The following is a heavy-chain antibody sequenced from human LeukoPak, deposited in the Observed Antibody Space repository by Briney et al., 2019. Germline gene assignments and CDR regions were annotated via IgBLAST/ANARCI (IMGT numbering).Heavy chain of an antibody. CDR1: GFTFGDYA. CDR2: IRNKAYDGTT. Sequence: SLRLSCTASGFTFGDYAMSWFRQAPGKGLEWVGFIRNKAYDGTTEYAASVKGRFTISRDDSKSFAYLQMNSLKTEDTAVYYCTRDSSGSYVGDYFDYWGQGTLVTVSS. D-gene: IGHD1-26*01. J-gene: IGHJ4*02. CDR3: TRDSSGSYVGDYFDY. V-gene: IGHV3-49*03.